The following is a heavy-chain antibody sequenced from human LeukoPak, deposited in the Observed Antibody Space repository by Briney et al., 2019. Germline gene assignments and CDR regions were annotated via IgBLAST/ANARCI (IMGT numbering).Heavy chain of an antibody. Sequence: GASVKVSCKVSGYTLTELSMHWVRQAPGKGLEWMGGFDPEDGETIYAQKFQGRVTMTTDTSTSTAYMELRSLRSDDTAVYYCASLKNYYDSSGNLVTDAFDIWGQGTMVTVSS. V-gene: IGHV1-24*01. D-gene: IGHD3-22*01. CDR2: FDPEDGET. CDR1: GYTLTELS. CDR3: ASLKNYYDSSGNLVTDAFDI. J-gene: IGHJ3*02.